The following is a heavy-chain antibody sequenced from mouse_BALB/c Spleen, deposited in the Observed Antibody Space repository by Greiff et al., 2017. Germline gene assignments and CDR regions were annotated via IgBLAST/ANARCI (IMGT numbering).Heavy chain of an antibody. Sequence: VQLQQSGAELVKPGASVKLSCTASGFNIKDTYMHWVKQRPEQGLEWIGRIDPANGNTKYDPKFQGKATITADTSSNTAYLQLSSLTSEDSAVYYCARGGYGYWYFYVWGAGTTVTVSS. CDR1: GFNIKDTY. J-gene: IGHJ1*01. V-gene: IGHV14-3*02. CDR2: IDPANGNT. CDR3: ARGGYGYWYFYV. D-gene: IGHD2-14*01.